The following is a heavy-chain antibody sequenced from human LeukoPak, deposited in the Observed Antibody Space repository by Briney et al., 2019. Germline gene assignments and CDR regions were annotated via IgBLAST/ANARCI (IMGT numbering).Heavy chain of an antibody. Sequence: ASVKVSCKASGYTFTSYGTSWVRQAPGQGLEWMGWISAYNGNTNYAQKLQGRVTMTTDTSTSTAYMELRSLRSDDTAVYYCARVMKVTPHMDVWGKGTTVTVSS. V-gene: IGHV1-18*01. CDR2: ISAYNGNT. CDR3: ARVMKVTPHMDV. J-gene: IGHJ6*03. D-gene: IGHD2-21*02. CDR1: GYTFTSYG.